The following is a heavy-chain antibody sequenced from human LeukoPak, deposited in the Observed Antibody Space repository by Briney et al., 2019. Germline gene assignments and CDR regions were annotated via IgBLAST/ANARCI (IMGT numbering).Heavy chain of an antibody. D-gene: IGHD3/OR15-3a*01. CDR1: GVSISSSNSY. CDR3: ARQTGSGLFILP. CDR2: IYYSGNT. Sequence: SETLSLTCTVSGVSISSSNSYWGWLRQPPGKGLEWIGSIYYSGNTYYNASLKSQVSISIDTSKNQFSLKVTSVTAADTAVYYCARQTGSGLFILPGGQGTPVTVSS. V-gene: IGHV4-39*01. J-gene: IGHJ4*02.